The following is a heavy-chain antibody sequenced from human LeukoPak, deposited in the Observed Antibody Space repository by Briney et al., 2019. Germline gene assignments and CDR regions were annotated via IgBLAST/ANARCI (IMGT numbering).Heavy chain of an antibody. Sequence: GGSLRLSCAASGFTFSSYSMNWVRQAPGKGLEWVSSISSSSSYIYYADSVKGRFTISRDNAKNSLYLQMNSLRAEDTAVYYYARDYDILTGYLNPALDYWGQGTLVTVSS. J-gene: IGHJ4*02. CDR3: ARDYDILTGYLNPALDY. V-gene: IGHV3-21*01. D-gene: IGHD3-9*01. CDR2: ISSSSSYI. CDR1: GFTFSSYS.